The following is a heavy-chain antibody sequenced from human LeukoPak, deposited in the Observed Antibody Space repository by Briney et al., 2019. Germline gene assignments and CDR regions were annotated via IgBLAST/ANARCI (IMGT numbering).Heavy chain of an antibody. D-gene: IGHD6-13*01. V-gene: IGHV4-39*07. CDR2: IYYSGST. CDR1: GGSISSSSYY. CDR3: ATLGGSSSWTYYYYMDV. J-gene: IGHJ6*03. Sequence: PSETLSLTCTVSGGSISSSSYYWGWIRQPPGKGLEWIGSIYYSGSTYYNPSLKSRVTISVDTSKNQFSLKLSSVTAADTAVYYCATLGGSSSWTYYYYMDVWGKGTTVTVSS.